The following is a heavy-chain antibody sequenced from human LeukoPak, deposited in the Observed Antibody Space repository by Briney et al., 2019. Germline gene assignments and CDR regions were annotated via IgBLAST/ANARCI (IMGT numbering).Heavy chain of an antibody. D-gene: IGHD2-15*01. CDR2: IDTGSSTI. J-gene: IGHJ5*02. CDR1: GFTFSSYS. Sequence: QPGGSLRLSCAASGFTFSSYSMNWVRQAPGKGREGVSYIDTGSSTIYYADSVKGRFTISRDNAKNSLYLQMNSLRVEDTAVYYCVREVGAADSWGQGTLVTVSS. V-gene: IGHV3-48*01. CDR3: VREVGAADS.